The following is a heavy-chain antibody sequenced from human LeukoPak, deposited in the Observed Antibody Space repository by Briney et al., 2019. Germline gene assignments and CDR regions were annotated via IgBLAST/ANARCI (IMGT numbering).Heavy chain of an antibody. CDR3: ARADDYVWGSYRLMSHYYYYMDV. D-gene: IGHD3-16*02. V-gene: IGHV1-69*05. CDR1: GGTFSSYA. Sequence: SAKVSCKASGGTFSSYAISWVRRAPGQGLEWMGGIIPIFGTANYAQKFQGRVTITTDESTSTAYMELSSLRSEDTAVYYCARADDYVWGSYRLMSHYYYYMDVWGKGTTVTVSS. CDR2: IIPIFGTA. J-gene: IGHJ6*03.